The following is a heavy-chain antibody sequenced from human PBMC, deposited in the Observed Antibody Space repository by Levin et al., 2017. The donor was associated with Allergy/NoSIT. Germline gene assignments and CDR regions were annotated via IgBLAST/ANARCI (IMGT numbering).Heavy chain of an antibody. CDR1: GFSFTKHW. D-gene: IGHD3-22*01. V-gene: IGHV3-7*01. J-gene: IGHJ4*02. CDR3: ASADDDSSSFRTLND. CDR2: IKQDGSEK. Sequence: GGSLRLSCATSGFSFTKHWMYWVRQAPGKGLEWVAKIKQDGSEKFYVDSVKGRFTISRDNARNSVYLKMNYLIGDDSAVYYCASADDDSSSFRTLNDWGQGTQVTVSS.